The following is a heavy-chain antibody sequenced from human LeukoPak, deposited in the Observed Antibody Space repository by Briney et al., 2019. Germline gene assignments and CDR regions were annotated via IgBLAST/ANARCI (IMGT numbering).Heavy chain of an antibody. CDR3: ARAGNWNDGDAFDI. D-gene: IGHD1-20*01. CDR1: GGSISSGDYY. V-gene: IGHV4-30-4*08. Sequence: KPSQTLSLTCTVSGGSISSGDYYWSWIRQPPGKGLEWIGYIYYSGSTYYNPSLKSRVTISVDTSKNQFPPKLSSVTAADTAVYYCARAGNWNDGDAFDIWGQGTMVTVSS. J-gene: IGHJ3*02. CDR2: IYYSGST.